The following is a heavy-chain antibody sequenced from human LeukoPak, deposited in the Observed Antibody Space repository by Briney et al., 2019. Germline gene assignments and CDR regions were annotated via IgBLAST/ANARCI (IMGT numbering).Heavy chain of an antibody. J-gene: IGHJ4*02. CDR1: GFMFSDVA. CDR3: AEKSTILRH. D-gene: IGHD3-9*01. CDR2: LSSSSERI. V-gene: IGHV3-23*01. Sequence: GGSLRLSCAASGFMFSDVAMRWIRQAPGEGVEWGSALSSSSERIYYAASFKGRFTISRDNSKNTLFLEMNSLRVEDTAVYYCAEKSTILRHWGQGVPVTVSS.